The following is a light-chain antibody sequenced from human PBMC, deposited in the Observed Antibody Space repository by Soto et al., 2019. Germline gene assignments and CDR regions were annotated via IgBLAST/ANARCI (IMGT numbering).Light chain of an antibody. Sequence: QLVLTQSPSASASLGASVKLTCTLSSGYSTYAIAWHQQQPGKGPRFLMKINYDGTHSKGDGFYDRFSGSSSGAERHLTIYSLESDDEADYYCQSLGTGIQVFGGGTKLTVL. CDR3: QSLGTGIQV. V-gene: IGLV4-69*01. CDR2: INYDGTH. J-gene: IGLJ3*02. CDR1: SGYSTYA.